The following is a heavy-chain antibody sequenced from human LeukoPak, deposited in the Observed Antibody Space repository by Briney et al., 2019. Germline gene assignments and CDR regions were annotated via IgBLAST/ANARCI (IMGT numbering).Heavy chain of an antibody. D-gene: IGHD3-9*01. CDR3: AKPLSTVLRYFDWSPDYYYYYGMDV. CDR2: ISYDGSNK. Sequence: GGSLRLSCAASGFTFSSYAMHWVRQAPGKGLEWVAVISYDGSNKYYADSVKGRFTISRDNSKNTLYLQMNSLRAEDTAVYYCAKPLSTVLRYFDWSPDYYYYYGMDVWGQGTTVTVSS. CDR1: GFTFSSYA. J-gene: IGHJ6*02. V-gene: IGHV3-30*18.